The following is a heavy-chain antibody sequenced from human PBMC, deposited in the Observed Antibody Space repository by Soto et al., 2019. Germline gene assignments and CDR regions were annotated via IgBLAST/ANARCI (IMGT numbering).Heavy chain of an antibody. CDR1: GFTFGTYT. V-gene: IGHV3-23*01. J-gene: IGHJ4*02. CDR3: TKDRHPDGIWTFDF. D-gene: IGHD3-9*01. Sequence: GGSLRLSCAASGFTFGTYTMNWVRQAPGKGLEWVSALGGGGDTHYAESVKGRFTISRDYSKNILLLQMNSLRDGDSAIYYCTKDRHPDGIWTFDFWGQGTLVTVSS. CDR2: LGGGGDT.